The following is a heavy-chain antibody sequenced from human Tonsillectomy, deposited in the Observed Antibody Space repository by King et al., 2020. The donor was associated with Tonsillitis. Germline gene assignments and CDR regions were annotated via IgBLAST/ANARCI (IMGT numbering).Heavy chain of an antibody. D-gene: IGHD6-13*01. CDR2: TSFDAYNK. CDR3: ARVEGRTAATDWYVDL. J-gene: IGHJ2*01. V-gene: IGHV3-30*03. Sequence: MHWVLQAPRKGLWRGALTSFDAYNKHNADSVKSLFTISRDKSTNTLYLQMNRVGGDATASYYCARVEGRTAATDWYVDLSGRGTLVTVSS.